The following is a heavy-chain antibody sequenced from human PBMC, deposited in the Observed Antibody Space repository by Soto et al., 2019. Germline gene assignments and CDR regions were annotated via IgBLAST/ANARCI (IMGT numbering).Heavy chain of an antibody. CDR3: ARNDFWSGYYYFDY. J-gene: IGHJ4*02. V-gene: IGHV5-51*01. CDR2: IYPGDSAT. Sequence: GQSLKISCKGSGYSFTSFWIGWVPQMPGKGLEWMGIIYPGDSATRYSPSFQGQVTISADKSISTAYLQWSSLKASDTAMYYRARNDFWSGYYYFDYWGQGTLVTVSS. D-gene: IGHD3-3*01. CDR1: GYSFTSFW.